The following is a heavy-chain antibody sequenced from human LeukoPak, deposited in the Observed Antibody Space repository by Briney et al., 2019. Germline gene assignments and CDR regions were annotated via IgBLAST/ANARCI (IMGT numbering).Heavy chain of an antibody. D-gene: IGHD1-7*01. J-gene: IGHJ5*02. V-gene: IGHV1-69*05. CDR3: ARDNYAGANCFDL. CDR2: IIPIFGTA. Sequence: SVKVSCKASGGTFSSYAISWVRQAPGQGLEWMGGIIPIFGTANYAQKFQGRVTITTDESTSTAYMELSSLRSEDTAVYYCARDNYAGANCFDLWGQGTLVTVSS. CDR1: GGTFSSYA.